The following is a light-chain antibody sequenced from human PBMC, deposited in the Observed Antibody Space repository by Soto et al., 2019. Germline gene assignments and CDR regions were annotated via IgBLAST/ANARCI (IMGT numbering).Light chain of an antibody. V-gene: IGLV2-8*01. Sequence: QSALTQPPSASGSPGQSVTISCTGTSSDVGGYKYVSWYQQYPGKAPKVMIYEVSKRPSGVPDRFSGSKSGNTASLTVSGLQAEDEADYYCSSYAGSNNLVFGGGTKVTVL. CDR3: SSYAGSNNLV. CDR1: SSDVGGYKY. J-gene: IGLJ2*01. CDR2: EVS.